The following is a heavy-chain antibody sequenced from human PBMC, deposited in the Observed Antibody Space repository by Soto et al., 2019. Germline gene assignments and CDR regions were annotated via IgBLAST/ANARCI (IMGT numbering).Heavy chain of an antibody. CDR1: GYTFTSYD. CDR2: MNPNSGNT. J-gene: IGHJ4*02. Sequence: ASVKVSCKASGYTFTSYDINWVRQATGQGLEWMGWMNPNSGNTGHAQKFQGRVTITRDTSASTAYMELSSLRSEDTAVYYCARGTPNDYWGQGTLVTVTS. V-gene: IGHV1-8*01. CDR3: ARGTPNDY.